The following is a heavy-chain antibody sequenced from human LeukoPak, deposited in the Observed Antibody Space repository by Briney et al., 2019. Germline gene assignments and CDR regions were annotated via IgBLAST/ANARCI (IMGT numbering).Heavy chain of an antibody. CDR3: ARGTNNWFDP. Sequence: SETLSLTCAVYGGSFSGYYWSWIRQPPGKGLEWIGEINHSGSTNYNPSLKSRVTISVDTSKNQFSLKLSSVTAADTVVYYCARGTNNWFDPWGQGTLVTVSS. V-gene: IGHV4-34*01. J-gene: IGHJ5*02. CDR1: GGSFSGYY. CDR2: INHSGST.